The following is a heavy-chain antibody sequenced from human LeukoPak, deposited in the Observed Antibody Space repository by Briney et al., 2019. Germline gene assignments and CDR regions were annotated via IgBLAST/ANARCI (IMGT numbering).Heavy chain of an antibody. CDR3: AKDKDGVYYFDY. CDR2: ISWDGGST. D-gene: IGHD5-24*01. J-gene: IGHJ4*02. CDR1: GFTFDDYT. V-gene: IGHV3-43*01. Sequence: PGGSLRLSCAASGFTFDDYTMHWVRQAPGKGLEWVSLISWDGGSTYYADSVKGRFTISRDNSKNSLYLQMNSLRTEDTALYYCAKDKDGVYYFDYWGQGTLVTVSS.